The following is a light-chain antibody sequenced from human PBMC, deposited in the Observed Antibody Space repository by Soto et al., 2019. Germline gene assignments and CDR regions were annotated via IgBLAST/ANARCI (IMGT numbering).Light chain of an antibody. CDR1: QSVSSSY. V-gene: IGKV3-20*01. CDR2: GAS. Sequence: EIALTQSPGTLSLSPGERATLSCRASQSVSSSYLAWYQQKPGQAPRLLIYGASSRATGIPDRFSGSGSGTDFTLTISRLEPEDFAVYYCQQYGSSLSITFGQGTRLENK. J-gene: IGKJ5*01. CDR3: QQYGSSLSIT.